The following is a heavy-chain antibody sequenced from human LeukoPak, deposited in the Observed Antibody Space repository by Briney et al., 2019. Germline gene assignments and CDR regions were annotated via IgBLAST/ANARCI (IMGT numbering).Heavy chain of an antibody. CDR1: VYSISSGYY. J-gene: IGHJ4*02. V-gene: IGHV4-38-2*02. Sequence: SETLSLTCTVSVYSISSGYYWGWIRQPPGKGLEWIGSIYHSGSTYYNPSLKSRVTISVDTSKNQFSLKLSSVTAADTAVYYCARVGVSSGEFDYWGQGTLVTVSS. CDR2: IYHSGST. CDR3: ARVGVSSGEFDY. D-gene: IGHD6-19*01.